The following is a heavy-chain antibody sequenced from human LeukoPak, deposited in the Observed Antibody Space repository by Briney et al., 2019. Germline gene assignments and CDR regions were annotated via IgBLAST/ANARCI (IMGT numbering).Heavy chain of an antibody. CDR1: GYSISSGYY. CDR2: IYHSGST. CDR3: ARHHYSNNWFDP. V-gene: IGHV4-38-2*01. D-gene: IGHD4-11*01. Sequence: SETLSLTCAVSGYSISSGYYWGWIRQPPGQGLEWIGSIYHSGSTYYNPSLKSRVTISVDTSKNQFSLKLSSVTAADTAVYYCARHHYSNNWFDPWGQGTLVTVSS. J-gene: IGHJ5*02.